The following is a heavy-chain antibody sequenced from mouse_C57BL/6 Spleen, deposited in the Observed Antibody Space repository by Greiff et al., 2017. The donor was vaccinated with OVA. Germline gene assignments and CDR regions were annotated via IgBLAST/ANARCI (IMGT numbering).Heavy chain of an antibody. CDR2: INPGSGGT. V-gene: IGHV1-64*01. J-gene: IGHJ4*01. D-gene: IGHD1-1*01. Sequence: VQLQQPGAELVKPGASVKLSCKASGYTFTSYWMHWVKQRPGQGLEWIGVINPGSGGTNYNEKFKGKATLTADKSSSTAYMQLSSLTSEDSAVYFCARPPYYYGSSYAMDYWGQGTSVTVSS. CDR3: ARPPYYYGSSYAMDY. CDR1: GYTFTSYW.